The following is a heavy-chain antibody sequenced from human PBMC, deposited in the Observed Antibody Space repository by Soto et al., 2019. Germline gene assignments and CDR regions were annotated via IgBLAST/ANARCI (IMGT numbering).Heavy chain of an antibody. J-gene: IGHJ3*02. CDR3: ARGTTVVRNAHDI. CDR2: ISGDGSAT. V-gene: IGHV3-74*01. D-gene: IGHD4-17*01. CDR1: EFTFNNYW. Sequence: EVQLVESGGDLVQPGGSLRLSCAASEFTFNNYWMHWVRQTPGKGLVWVSRISGDGSATNYADSVKGRFTISRDNAENTLYLQMNSLRADDTAVYYCARGTTVVRNAHDIWGQGTMVTVSS.